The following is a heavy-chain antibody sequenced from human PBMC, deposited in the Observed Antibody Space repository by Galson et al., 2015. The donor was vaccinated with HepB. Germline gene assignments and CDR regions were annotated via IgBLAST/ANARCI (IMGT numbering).Heavy chain of an antibody. CDR1: GFTFSSYA. J-gene: IGHJ4*02. D-gene: IGHD6-6*01. V-gene: IGHV3-30-3*01. CDR2: ISYDGSNK. Sequence: SLRLSCAASGFTFSSYAMHWVRQAPGKGLEWVAVISYDGSNKYYADSVKGRFTISRDNSKNTLYLQMNSLRAEDTAVYYCARGGVYSSSSGGFDYWGQGTLVTVSS. CDR3: ARGGVYSSSSGGFDY.